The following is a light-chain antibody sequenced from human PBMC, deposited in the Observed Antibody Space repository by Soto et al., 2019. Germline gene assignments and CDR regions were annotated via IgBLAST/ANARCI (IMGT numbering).Light chain of an antibody. Sequence: DIVKTQSPDSLAVSLGERATINCKSSQSVLYSSNNKNYLAWYQQKPGQPPKLLIYWASTRESGVPDRFSGSGSGTDFTLTISSLQAEDVAVYYCQQYYSTPGTFGPGTKVDIK. CDR1: QSVLYSSNNKNY. J-gene: IGKJ3*01. CDR3: QQYYSTPGT. CDR2: WAS. V-gene: IGKV4-1*01.